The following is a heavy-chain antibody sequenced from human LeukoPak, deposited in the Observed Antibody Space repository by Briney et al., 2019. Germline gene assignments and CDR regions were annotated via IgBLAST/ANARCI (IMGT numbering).Heavy chain of an antibody. CDR2: IKQDGSEK. CDR3: ARNQRRLDY. V-gene: IGHV3-7*01. J-gene: IGHJ4*02. CDR1: GFTFSSYW. Sequence: GGSLGLSCAASGFTFSSYWMSWVRQAPGKGLELVANIKQDGSEKYYVDSVKGRFTISRDNAKNSLYLQMNSLRAEDTAVYHCARNQRRLDYWGQGTLVTVSS. D-gene: IGHD1-14*01.